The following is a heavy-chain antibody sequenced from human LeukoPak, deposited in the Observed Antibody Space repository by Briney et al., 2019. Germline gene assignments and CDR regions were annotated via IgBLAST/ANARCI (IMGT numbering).Heavy chain of an antibody. CDR3: ARHDRNGGRYYDFDY. D-gene: IGHD1-26*01. CDR1: GASISSYY. Sequence: PSETLSLTCTVSGASISSYYWSWIRQPPGKGLEWIGYIYYTGSTNYNPSLKSRVTISVDTSKNQFSLKLSSLTAADTAVYYCARHDRNGGRYYDFDYWGQGTLVTVSS. V-gene: IGHV4-59*08. J-gene: IGHJ4*02. CDR2: IYYTGST.